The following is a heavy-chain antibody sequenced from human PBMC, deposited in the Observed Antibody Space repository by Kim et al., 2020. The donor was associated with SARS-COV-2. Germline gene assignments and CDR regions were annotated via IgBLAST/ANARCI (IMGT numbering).Heavy chain of an antibody. J-gene: IGHJ3*02. Sequence: GGSLRLSCAASGFTFSSYGMHWVRQAPGKGLEWVAVISYDGSNKYYADSVKGRFTISRDNSKNTLYLQMNSLRAEDTAVYYCASNAYGSGRFFDAFDIWG. CDR2: ISYDGSNK. CDR1: GFTFSSYG. D-gene: IGHD3-10*01. CDR3: ASNAYGSGRFFDAFDI. V-gene: IGHV3-33*05.